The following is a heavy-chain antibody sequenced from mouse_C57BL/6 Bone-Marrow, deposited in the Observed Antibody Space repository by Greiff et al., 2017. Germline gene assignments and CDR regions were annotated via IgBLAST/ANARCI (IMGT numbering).Heavy chain of an antibody. V-gene: IGHV3-8*01. CDR1: GYSITSDY. Sequence: EVQLVESGPGLAKPSQTLSLTCSVTGYSITSDYWNWIRKFPGNKLEYMGYISYSGSTYYNPSLKSRISITRDTSKNQYYLQLNSVTTEDTATYYCARGGTAQALHYYAMDYWGQGTSVTVSS. J-gene: IGHJ4*01. CDR2: ISYSGST. CDR3: ARGGTAQALHYYAMDY. D-gene: IGHD3-2*02.